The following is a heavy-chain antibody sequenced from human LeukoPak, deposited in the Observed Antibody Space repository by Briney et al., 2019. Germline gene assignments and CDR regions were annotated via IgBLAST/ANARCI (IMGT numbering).Heavy chain of an antibody. CDR3: ARDLGGVTIFGVAP. Sequence: GESLKISCAASGFTFSSYAMSWVRQAPGKGLEWVSAISGSGGSTYYADSVKGRFTISRDNSKNTLYLQMNSLRAEDTAVYYCARDLGGVTIFGVAPWGQGTLVTVSS. D-gene: IGHD3-3*01. CDR2: ISGSGGST. V-gene: IGHV3-23*01. J-gene: IGHJ5*02. CDR1: GFTFSSYA.